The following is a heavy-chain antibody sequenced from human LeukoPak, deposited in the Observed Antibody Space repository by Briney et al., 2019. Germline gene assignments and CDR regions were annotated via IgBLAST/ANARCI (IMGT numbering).Heavy chain of an antibody. D-gene: IGHD5-18*01. J-gene: IGHJ4*02. CDR2: IYYSGST. V-gene: IGHV4-31*03. Sequence: PSETLSLTCTVSGGSISSGGYYWSWIRQHPGKGLEWIGYIYYSGSTYYNPSLKSRVTISVDTSKNQFSLKLSSVAAADTAVYYCARGDTAMAPFDYWGQGTLVTVSS. CDR3: ARGDTAMAPFDY. CDR1: GGSISSGGYY.